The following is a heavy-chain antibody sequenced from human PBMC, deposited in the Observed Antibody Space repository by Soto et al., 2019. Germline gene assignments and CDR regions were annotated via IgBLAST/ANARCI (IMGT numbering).Heavy chain of an antibody. CDR1: GFTFSSYS. CDR3: ARDGWGFSYGSGSMDV. J-gene: IGHJ6*02. D-gene: IGHD3-10*01. CDR2: ISSSSSYI. V-gene: IGHV3-21*01. Sequence: GSLRLSCAASGFTFSSYSMNWVRQAPGKGLEWVSSISSSSSYIYYADSVKGRFTISRDNAKNSLYLQMNSLRAEDTAVYYCARDGWGFSYGSGSMDVWGQGTTVTVSS.